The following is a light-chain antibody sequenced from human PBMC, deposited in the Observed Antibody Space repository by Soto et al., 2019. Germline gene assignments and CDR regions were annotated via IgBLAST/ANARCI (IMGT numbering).Light chain of an antibody. Sequence: IQLTQSPSSLSASVGDRVTVTCRASRGISTDLAWYQQKPGKAPRLLIYAASTLQSGVPSRFSGSGSGTDFTLTISSLQPEVFATYYCQQVNFYPTFGQGTKLEIK. CDR2: AAS. V-gene: IGKV1-9*01. J-gene: IGKJ2*01. CDR1: RGISTD. CDR3: QQVNFYPT.